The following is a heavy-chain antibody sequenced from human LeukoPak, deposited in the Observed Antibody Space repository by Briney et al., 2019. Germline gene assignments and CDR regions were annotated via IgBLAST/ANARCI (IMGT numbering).Heavy chain of an antibody. Sequence: SGGSLRLSCAASGFNFNNAWMNWVRQAPGKGLEWVAVISYDGSNKYYADSVKGRFTISRDNSKNTLYLQMNSLRAEDTAVYYCARSGFSSGLVHWGQGTLVTVSS. CDR3: ARSGFSSGLVH. D-gene: IGHD6-19*01. CDR1: GFNFNNAW. V-gene: IGHV3-30-3*01. CDR2: ISYDGSNK. J-gene: IGHJ4*02.